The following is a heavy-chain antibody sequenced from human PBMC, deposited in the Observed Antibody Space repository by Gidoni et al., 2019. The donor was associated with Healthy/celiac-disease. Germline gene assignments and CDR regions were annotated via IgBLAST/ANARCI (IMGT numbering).Heavy chain of an antibody. CDR3: AKDKVGATTPLDY. V-gene: IGHV3-30*18. CDR1: GFTFSSYG. Sequence: QVQLVEPGGGVVQPGRSLRPSCADSGFTFSSYGMHWVRQAPGKGLGWVAVISYDGSNKYYADSVKGRFTISRDNSKNTLYLQMNSLRAEDTAVYYCAKDKVGATTPLDYWGQGTLVTVSS. CDR2: ISYDGSNK. J-gene: IGHJ4*02. D-gene: IGHD1-26*01.